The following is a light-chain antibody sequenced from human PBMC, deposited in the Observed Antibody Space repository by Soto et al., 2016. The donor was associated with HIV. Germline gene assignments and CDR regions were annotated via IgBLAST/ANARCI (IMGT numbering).Light chain of an antibody. Sequence: DFQMTQSPSSLSASVGDRVTITCRASQSISTYLHWYQQKPGRAPKLLIYDASSLQSGVPSRFSGRGSGTDFTLTISDLQHEDLAAYYCQQSSRTPRTFGQGTKVEI. CDR3: QQSSRTPRT. V-gene: IGKV1-39*01. CDR1: QSISTY. J-gene: IGKJ1*01. CDR2: DAS.